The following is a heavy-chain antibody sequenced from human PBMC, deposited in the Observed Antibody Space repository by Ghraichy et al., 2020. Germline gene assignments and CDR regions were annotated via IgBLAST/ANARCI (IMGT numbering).Heavy chain of an antibody. CDR2: IDPRDSYT. Sequence: GESLNISCKGSGYSFTSYWINWVRQMPGKGLEWMGRIDPRDSYTNYSPSFQGRVAFSTDKSINTAYLQWSSLTASDSAIYYCARQTDTRNWYKDHFDSWGQGTLVTVSS. J-gene: IGHJ4*02. CDR1: GYSFTSYW. V-gene: IGHV5-10-1*01. CDR3: ARQTDTRNWYKDHFDS. D-gene: IGHD1/OR15-1a*01.